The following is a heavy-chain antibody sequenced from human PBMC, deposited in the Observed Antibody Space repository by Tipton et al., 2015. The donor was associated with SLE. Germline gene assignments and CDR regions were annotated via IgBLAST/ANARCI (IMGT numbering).Heavy chain of an antibody. V-gene: IGHV4-34*01. CDR3: ASGGGPIN. J-gene: IGHJ4*02. D-gene: IGHD3-16*01. CDR2: INHSGST. CDR1: GGSFSGYY. Sequence: TLSLTCAVYGGSFSGYYWGWIRQPPGKGLEWIGEINHSGSTNYNPSLKSRVTISVDTSKNQFSLKLSSVTAADTAVYYCASGGGPINWGQGTLVTVSS.